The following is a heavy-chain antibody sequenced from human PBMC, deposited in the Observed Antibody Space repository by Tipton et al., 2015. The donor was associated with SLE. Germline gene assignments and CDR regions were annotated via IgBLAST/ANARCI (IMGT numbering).Heavy chain of an antibody. D-gene: IGHD4-17*01. V-gene: IGHV4-39*07. CDR3: ARGVDGDFEGNWFDP. CDR1: GGSISSSSYY. Sequence: TLSLTCTVSGGSISSSSYYWGWIRQPPGKGLEWIGSIYYSGSTYYNPSLKSRVTISVDTSKNQFSLKLSSVTAADTAVYYCARGVDGDFEGNWFDPWGQGTRVTVSP. J-gene: IGHJ5*02. CDR2: IYYSGST.